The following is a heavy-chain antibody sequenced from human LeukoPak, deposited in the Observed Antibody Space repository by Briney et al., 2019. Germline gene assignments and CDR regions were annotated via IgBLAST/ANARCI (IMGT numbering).Heavy chain of an antibody. V-gene: IGHV1-46*01. J-gene: IGHJ4*02. CDR2: INPSGDST. D-gene: IGHD3-22*01. CDR1: GYSFTIYN. Sequence: SVKLSCKSSGYSFTIYNIHWVSQAPEQAPEWMGIINPSGDSTSYAQKFQGRVIMTSDTSTNTVYMEMSSLRSEDTAFYYCARDSSPTYYYDTRRYFLYWGQGTLVTVSS. CDR3: ARDSSPTYYYDTRRYFLY.